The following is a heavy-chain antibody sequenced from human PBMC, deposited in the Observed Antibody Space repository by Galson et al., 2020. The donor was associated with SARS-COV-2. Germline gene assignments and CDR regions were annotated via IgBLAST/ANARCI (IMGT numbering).Heavy chain of an antibody. Sequence: GGSLRLSCTASGLTFSNFPMNWVRQAPGKGLEWVSGISYSGGATYHADSVKGRFTISRDNSKNTLYLQMNGLRAEDTAVYYCAREFDGFDIWGQGTMVTVSS. CDR1: GLTFSNFP. CDR2: ISYSGGAT. V-gene: IGHV3-23*01. CDR3: AREFDGFDI. J-gene: IGHJ3*02.